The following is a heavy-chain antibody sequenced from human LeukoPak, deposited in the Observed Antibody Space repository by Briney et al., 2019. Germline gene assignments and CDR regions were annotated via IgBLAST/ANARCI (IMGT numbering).Heavy chain of an antibody. CDR1: GFTFSSYA. D-gene: IGHD1-26*01. CDR3: ARDTSGSYSGDY. CDR2: ISYDGSNK. Sequence: GGSLRLSCAASGFTFSSYAMHWVRQAPGKGLEWVAVISYDGSNKYYADSVKGRFTISRDNAKNSLYLQMNSLRGEDTAVYYCARDTSGSYSGDYWGQGTLVTVSS. V-gene: IGHV3-30-3*01. J-gene: IGHJ4*02.